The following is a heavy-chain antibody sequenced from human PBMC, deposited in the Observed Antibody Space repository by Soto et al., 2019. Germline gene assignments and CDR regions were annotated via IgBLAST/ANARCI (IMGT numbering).Heavy chain of an antibody. V-gene: IGHV3-33*01. J-gene: IGHJ4*02. CDR1: GFTFRSNG. CDR2: IWYDGSNE. CDR3: ARFSGSNAAGSLDY. Sequence: SLRLSCAASGFTFRSNGMHWLRQAPGKGLEGVAVIWYDGSNEYYVDSVKGRFTISRDNSRNTLYLQMNSLRAEDTAVYYCARFSGSNAAGSLDYWGQGTLVTVSS. D-gene: IGHD1-26*01.